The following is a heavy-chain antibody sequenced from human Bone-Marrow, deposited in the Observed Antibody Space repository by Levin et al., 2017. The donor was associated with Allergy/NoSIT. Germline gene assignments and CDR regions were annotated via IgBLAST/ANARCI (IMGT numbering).Heavy chain of an antibody. D-gene: IGHD2-2*01. CDR2: VSGDGISR. J-gene: IGHJ4*02. CDR1: GFPFSGYA. Sequence: GESLKISCAISGFPFSGYAMHGVRQAPGKGLEWVAVVSGDGISRSYADSVNGRFAISRDNSKNRLFLQMSSLRVDDTAVYYCARDSCSTTNCYAGESYFDYWGQGTLVTVSS. V-gene: IGHV3-30*09. CDR3: ARDSCSTTNCYAGESYFDY.